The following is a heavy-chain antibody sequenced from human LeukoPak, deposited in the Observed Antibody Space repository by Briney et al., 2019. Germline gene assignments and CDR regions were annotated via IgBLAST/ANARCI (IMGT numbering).Heavy chain of an antibody. J-gene: IGHJ4*02. CDR3: TRLPLDYSLDH. CDR2: IAYIGIT. V-gene: IGHV4-39*01. CDR1: GDSISTPSYW. Sequence: SETLSLTCTVSGDSISTPSYWWGWMRQSPGKGLEWIGSIAYIGITSYNPSLRSRVTISVDTSKNQFSLQLTSVTAADTAVYYCTRLPLDYSLDHWGQGTLVSVS. D-gene: IGHD4-11*01.